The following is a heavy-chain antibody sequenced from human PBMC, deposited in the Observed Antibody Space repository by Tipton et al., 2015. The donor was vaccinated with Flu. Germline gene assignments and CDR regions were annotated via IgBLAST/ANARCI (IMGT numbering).Heavy chain of an antibody. Sequence: SLRLSCAASGFTFSKYGMHWVRQAPGKGLEWVAFIRYGGSNIYYADSVKGRFTISRDNSKNTLYLQMNSLRAEDTAVYYCARVIPELVAGLDYWGQGTLVTVSS. D-gene: IGHD6-19*01. CDR1: GFTFSKYG. J-gene: IGHJ4*02. V-gene: IGHV3-30*02. CDR3: ARVIPELVAGLDY. CDR2: IRYGGSNI.